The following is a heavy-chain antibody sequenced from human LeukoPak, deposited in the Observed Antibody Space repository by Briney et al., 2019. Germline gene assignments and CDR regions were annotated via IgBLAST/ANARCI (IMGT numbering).Heavy chain of an antibody. CDR3: TSGYYDSSGYVEAFDI. J-gene: IGHJ3*02. Sequence: SETLSLTCAVYGGSFSGYYWSWIRQPPGKGLEWIGEINHSGSTNYNPSLKSRVTISVDTSKNQFSLKLSSVAAADTAVYYCTSGYYDSSGYVEAFDIWGQGTMVTVSS. D-gene: IGHD3-22*01. V-gene: IGHV4-34*01. CDR1: GGSFSGYY. CDR2: INHSGST.